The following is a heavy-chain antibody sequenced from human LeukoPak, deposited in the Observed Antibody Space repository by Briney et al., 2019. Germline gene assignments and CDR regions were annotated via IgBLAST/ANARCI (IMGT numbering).Heavy chain of an antibody. V-gene: IGHV1-18*01. CDR2: ISAYNGET. CDR1: GYTFTSYG. Sequence: ASVTVSCTASGYTFTSYGFTWVRQAPGQGLEWMGWISAYNGETKYTQKLQGRATMTTDVSTSTAYLELRSLRSDDTAVYYCARDQDYYGSGNYPYGMDVWGQGTTVTVSS. D-gene: IGHD3-10*01. CDR3: ARDQDYYGSGNYPYGMDV. J-gene: IGHJ6*02.